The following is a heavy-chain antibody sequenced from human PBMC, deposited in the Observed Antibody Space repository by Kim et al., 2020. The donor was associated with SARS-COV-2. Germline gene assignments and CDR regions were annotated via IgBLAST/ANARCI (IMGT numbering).Heavy chain of an antibody. CDR1: GFTFSTYA. D-gene: IGHD5-18*01. CDR3: AKAGYNYNARKNWFDS. V-gene: IGHV3-23*01. CDR2: ISGSGSST. Sequence: GGSLRLSCAASGFTFSTYAMSWVRQAPGKGLEWVSAISGSGSSTLYADSVRGRFTISRDSSRNTLYLQMNSLRVGDTAVYYCAKAGYNYNARKNWFDSWG. J-gene: IGHJ5*01.